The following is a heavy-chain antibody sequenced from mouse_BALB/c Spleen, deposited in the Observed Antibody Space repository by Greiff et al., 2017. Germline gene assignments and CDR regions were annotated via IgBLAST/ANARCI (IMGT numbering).Heavy chain of an antibody. J-gene: IGHJ2*01. CDR1: GFSLTSYG. D-gene: IGHD1-2*01. Sequence: VKLMESGPGLVQPSQSLSITCTVSGFSLTSYGVHWVRQSPGKGLEWLGVIWSGGSTDYNAAFMSRLSISKDNSKSQVFFKMNSLQADDTAIYYCARYYYGYGRYFDYWGQGTTLTVSS. CDR2: IWSGGST. CDR3: ARYYYGYGRYFDY. V-gene: IGHV2-4-1*01.